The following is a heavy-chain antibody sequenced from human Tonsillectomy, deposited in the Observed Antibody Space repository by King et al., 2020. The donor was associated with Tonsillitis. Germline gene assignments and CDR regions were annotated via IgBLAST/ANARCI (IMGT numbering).Heavy chain of an antibody. J-gene: IGHJ4*02. Sequence: QLVQSGGGLVQSGGSLRLSCAASGFTFSSYWMSWVRQAPGKGLEWVANIKQDGSEKYYVDSVQGRFTISRDNAKNSLYLQMNSLRAEDTAVYYCARAAYYYDSSGYFDYWGQGTLVTVSS. V-gene: IGHV3-7*03. CDR3: ARAAYYYDSSGYFDY. CDR1: GFTFSSYW. D-gene: IGHD3-22*01. CDR2: IKQDGSEK.